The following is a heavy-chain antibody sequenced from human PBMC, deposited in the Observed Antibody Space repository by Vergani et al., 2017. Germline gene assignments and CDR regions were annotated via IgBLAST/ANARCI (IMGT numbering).Heavy chain of an antibody. CDR2: IRGSGGST. CDR3: AKDWRLPTT. Sequence: EVQLLESGGGLVQPGGSLRLSRAASGFPLSSYAMSWVRQAPGKGLEWVSAIRGSGGSTYYADSVEGRFTISRDNSKNTLYLQMNSLRAEDTAVYYCAKDWRLPTTWGQGTLVTVSS. D-gene: IGHD5-12*01. CDR1: GFPLSSYA. J-gene: IGHJ5*02. V-gene: IGHV3-23*01.